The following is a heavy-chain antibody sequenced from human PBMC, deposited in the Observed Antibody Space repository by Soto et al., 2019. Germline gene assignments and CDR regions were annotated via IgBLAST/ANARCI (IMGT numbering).Heavy chain of an antibody. J-gene: IGHJ4*02. CDR3: ARQRGDIVAH. D-gene: IGHD2-15*01. CDR2: ISNSGRTI. CDR1: GFSFSDDY. Sequence: GGSLRLSCAASGFSFSDDYMSWIRQAPGKGLEWVSYISNSGRTISYVDSVKGRFTISRDNAKNSLYLQMTGLRAEDTAVYYFARQRGDIVAHWGQGPLLPVS. V-gene: IGHV3-11*01.